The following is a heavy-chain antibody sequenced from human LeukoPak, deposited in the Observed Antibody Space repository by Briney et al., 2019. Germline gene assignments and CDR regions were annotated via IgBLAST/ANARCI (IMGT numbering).Heavy chain of an antibody. J-gene: IGHJ4*02. V-gene: IGHV4-34*01. CDR3: ARGSRDGYNLRELDY. CDR1: GGSFSCYY. D-gene: IGHD5-24*01. Sequence: SETLSLTCAVYGGSFSCYYWNWIRQPPGKGLEWIGEINHSGSTTYNRSLKSRVTISLDTSKNQFSLKLSSVTAADTAVYYCARGSRDGYNLRELDYWGQGTLVTVSS. CDR2: INHSGST.